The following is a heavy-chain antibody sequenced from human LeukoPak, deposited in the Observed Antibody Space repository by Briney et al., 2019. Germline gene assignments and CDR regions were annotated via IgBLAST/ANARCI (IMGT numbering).Heavy chain of an antibody. D-gene: IGHD2-15*01. CDR3: ARRGYCSGGSCSRFDP. Sequence: GESLKISCKGSGYSFTSYWIGWVRQMPGKGLEWTGIIYPGDSDTRYSPSFQGQVTISADKSISTAYLQWSSLKASDTAMYYCARRGYCSGGSCSRFDPWGQGTLVTVSS. J-gene: IGHJ5*02. CDR2: IYPGDSDT. V-gene: IGHV5-51*01. CDR1: GYSFTSYW.